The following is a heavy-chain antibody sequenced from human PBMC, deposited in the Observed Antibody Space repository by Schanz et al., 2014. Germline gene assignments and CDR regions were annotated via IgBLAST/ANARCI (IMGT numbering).Heavy chain of an antibody. CDR3: VRDRGFCANDICWLRYYMDV. D-gene: IGHD2-8*01. Sequence: EGQLVESGGGLVQPGGSLRLSCVVSGFNFRNYWMSWVRQAPGKGLEWVASIKQEGDEKNYVDSVKGRFTISRDNAKNSLFLQMNSLRADDTAVYYCVRDRGFCANDICWLRYYMDVWGNGTTDTVSS. CDR2: IKQEGDEK. V-gene: IGHV3-7*01. CDR1: GFNFRNYW. J-gene: IGHJ6*03.